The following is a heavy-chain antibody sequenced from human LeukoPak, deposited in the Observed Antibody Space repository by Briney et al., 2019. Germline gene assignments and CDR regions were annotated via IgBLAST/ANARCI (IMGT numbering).Heavy chain of an antibody. V-gene: IGHV4-59*08. D-gene: IGHD2-2*01. Sequence: SETLSLTCTVSGGSISSYYWSWIRQPPGKGLEWIGYIYYSGSTNYNPSIKSRVTISVDTSKNQFSLKLSSVTDADTAVYYCARLFEPAAFSDAFDIWGQGTMVTVSS. CDR1: GGSISSYY. CDR2: IYYSGST. CDR3: ARLFEPAAFSDAFDI. J-gene: IGHJ3*02.